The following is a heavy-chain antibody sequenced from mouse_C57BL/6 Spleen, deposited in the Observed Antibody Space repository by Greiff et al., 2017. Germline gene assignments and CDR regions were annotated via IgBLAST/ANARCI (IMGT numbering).Heavy chain of an antibody. Sequence: EVKLVESGGGLVKPGGSLKLSCAASGFTFSSYTMSWVRQTPEKRLEWVATISGGGGNTYYPDSVKGRFTISRDNAKNTLYLQMSSLRSDDTALYYCARQGGYYSNYEFAYWGQGTLVTVSA. J-gene: IGHJ3*01. V-gene: IGHV5-9*01. D-gene: IGHD2-5*01. CDR3: ARQGGYYSNYEFAY. CDR2: ISGGGGNT. CDR1: GFTFSSYT.